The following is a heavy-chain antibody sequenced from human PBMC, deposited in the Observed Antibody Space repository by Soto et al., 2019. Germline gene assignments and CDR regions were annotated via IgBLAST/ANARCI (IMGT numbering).Heavy chain of an antibody. CDR3: ARGGDLDCSSTSCSIDY. CDR1: GGSFSGYY. V-gene: IGHV4-34*01. D-gene: IGHD2-2*01. Sequence: SETLSLTCAVYGGSFSGYYWSWIRQPPGKGLEWIGEINHSGSTNYNPSLKSRVTISVDTSKNQFSLKLSSVTAADTAVYYCARGGDLDCSSTSCSIDYWGQGTLVTVSS. CDR2: INHSGST. J-gene: IGHJ4*02.